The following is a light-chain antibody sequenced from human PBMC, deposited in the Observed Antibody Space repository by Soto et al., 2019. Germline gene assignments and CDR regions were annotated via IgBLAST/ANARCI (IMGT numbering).Light chain of an antibody. Sequence: DIQMTQSPSSVSASVGDRVTITCRASQDISSWLAWYQQKPGKAPNLLIYAASSLESGVPSRFSGSGSGTGFTLTISSLQPEDFATYYCQQANSPPITFGQGTRLEIK. V-gene: IGKV1-12*01. CDR3: QQANSPPIT. CDR2: AAS. CDR1: QDISSW. J-gene: IGKJ5*01.